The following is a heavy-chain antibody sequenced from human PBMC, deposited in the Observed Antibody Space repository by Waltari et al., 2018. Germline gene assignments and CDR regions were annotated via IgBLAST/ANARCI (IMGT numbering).Heavy chain of an antibody. CDR2: IIPIFGTA. CDR3: ARDRGGYSSSSPSAFDI. V-gene: IGHV1-69*12. Sequence: QVQLVQSGAEVKKPGSSVKFSCKASGGTFSSYAISWVRQAPGQGLEWMGGIIPIFGTANYAQKFQGRVTITADESTSTAYMELSSLRSEDTAVYYCARDRGGYSSSSPSAFDIWGQGTMVTVSS. J-gene: IGHJ3*02. D-gene: IGHD6-6*01. CDR1: GGTFSSYA.